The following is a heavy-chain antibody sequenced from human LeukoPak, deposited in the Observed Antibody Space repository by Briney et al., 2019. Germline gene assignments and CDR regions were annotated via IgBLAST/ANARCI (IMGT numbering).Heavy chain of an antibody. CDR3: ASLTSGPGYASNYYYMDV. CDR2: ISAYNGNT. V-gene: IGHV1-18*01. J-gene: IGHJ6*03. Sequence: ASVKVSCKASGYTFTSYDISWVRQAPGQGLEWMGWISAYNGNTNYAQKLQGRVTMTTDTSTSTAYMELRSLRSDDTAVYYCASLTSGPGYASNYYYMDVWGKGTTVTVPS. CDR1: GYTFTSYD. D-gene: IGHD3-9*01.